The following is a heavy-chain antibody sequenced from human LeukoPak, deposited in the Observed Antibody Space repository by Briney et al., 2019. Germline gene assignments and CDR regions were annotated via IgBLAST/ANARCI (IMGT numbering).Heavy chain of an antibody. CDR1: GFTFSSYA. D-gene: IGHD1-26*01. CDR2: ISGSGGSGGST. V-gene: IGHV3-23*01. Sequence: GGSLRLSCAASGFTFSSYAMSWVRQAPGKGLEWVSLISGSGGSGGSTYYADSVKGRFTISRDNSKNTLYLQMNSLRAEDTAVYYCARDWVGAELDFEYWGQGTLVTVSS. CDR3: ARDWVGAELDFEY. J-gene: IGHJ4*02.